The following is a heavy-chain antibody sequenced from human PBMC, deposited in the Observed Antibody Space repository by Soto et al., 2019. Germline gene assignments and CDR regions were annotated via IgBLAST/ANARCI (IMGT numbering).Heavy chain of an antibody. D-gene: IGHD2-2*01. CDR2: IDPSDSYT. V-gene: IGHV5-10-1*01. CDR3: ARRGIVVVPAAKGYYYGMDV. CDR1: GYSFTSYW. Sequence: GESLKISCKGSGYSFTSYWINWVRQMPGKDLEWMGRIDPSDSYTNYSPSFQGHVTISADKSISTAYLQWSSLKASDTAMYYCARRGIVVVPAAKGYYYGMDVWGQGTTVTVSS. J-gene: IGHJ6*02.